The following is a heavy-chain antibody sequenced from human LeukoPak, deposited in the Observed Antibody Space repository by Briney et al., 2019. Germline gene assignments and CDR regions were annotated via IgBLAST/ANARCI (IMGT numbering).Heavy chain of an antibody. V-gene: IGHV4-34*01. Sequence: PGGSLRLSCAASGFTFSSYWMHWVRQAPGKGLEWIGEINHSGSTNYNPSLKSRVTISEDTSKNQFSLKLRSVTAADTAVYYCARGPRFGELLWHWFDPWGQGTLVTVSS. D-gene: IGHD3-10*01. CDR2: INHSGST. CDR1: GFTFSSYW. J-gene: IGHJ5*02. CDR3: ARGPRFGELLWHWFDP.